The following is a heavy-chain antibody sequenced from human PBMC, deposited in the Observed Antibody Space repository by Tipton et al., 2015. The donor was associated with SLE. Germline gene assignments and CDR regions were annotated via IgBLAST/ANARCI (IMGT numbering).Heavy chain of an antibody. J-gene: IGHJ4*02. D-gene: IGHD1-20*01. CDR2: IFYSGIT. V-gene: IGHV4-61*01. Sequence: TLSLTCTVSSGSVVDTNFYWSWIRQPPGKGLEWIGQIFYSGITNYHPSLKSRVTISIDTSKTQFSLSLKSVTATDTAVYYCARGGGIIGTYFDYWGQGTLVTVSS. CDR3: ARGGGIIGTYFDY. CDR1: SGSVVDTNFY.